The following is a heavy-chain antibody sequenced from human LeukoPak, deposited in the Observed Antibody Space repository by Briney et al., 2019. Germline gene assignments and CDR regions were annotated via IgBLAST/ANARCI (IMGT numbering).Heavy chain of an antibody. D-gene: IGHD3-22*01. Sequence: PGGSLRLSCPVSGFTFSSYAMSWVRQAPGRGLEWVSVISTSGESAYYADSVKGRFTISRDNSKNTLYLQMNSLRAEDTAVYYCAKDRGSDYHYFDYWGQGTLVTVSS. CDR1: GFTFSSYA. V-gene: IGHV3-23*01. CDR2: ISTSGESA. J-gene: IGHJ4*02. CDR3: AKDRGSDYHYFDY.